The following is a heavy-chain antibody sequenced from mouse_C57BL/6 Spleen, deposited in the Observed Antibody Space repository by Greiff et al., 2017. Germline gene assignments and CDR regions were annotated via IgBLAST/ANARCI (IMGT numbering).Heavy chain of an antibody. CDR2: IYPRSGNT. CDR3: ARWGSSFYAMDY. V-gene: IGHV1-81*01. CDR1: GYTFTSYG. D-gene: IGHD1-1*01. J-gene: IGHJ4*01. Sequence: VQLVESGAELARPGASVKLSCKASGYTFTSYGISWVKQRTGQGLEWIGEIYPRSGNTYYNEKFKGKATLTADKSSSTAYMELRSLTSEDSAVYFCARWGSSFYAMDYWGQGTSVTVSS.